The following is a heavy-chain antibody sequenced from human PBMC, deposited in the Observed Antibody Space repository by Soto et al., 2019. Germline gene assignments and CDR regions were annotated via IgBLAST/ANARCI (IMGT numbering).Heavy chain of an antibody. CDR3: AKGLGELFSYYYYSGMDV. Sequence: HPGGSLRLSCAASGFTFSSYAMSWVRQAPGKGLEWVSAISGSGGSTYYADSVKGRFTISRDNSKNTLYLQMNSLRAEDTAVYYCAKGLGELFSYYYYSGMDVWGQGPTVTVYS. J-gene: IGHJ6*02. CDR1: GFTFSSYA. V-gene: IGHV3-23*01. D-gene: IGHD3-10*01. CDR2: ISGSGGST.